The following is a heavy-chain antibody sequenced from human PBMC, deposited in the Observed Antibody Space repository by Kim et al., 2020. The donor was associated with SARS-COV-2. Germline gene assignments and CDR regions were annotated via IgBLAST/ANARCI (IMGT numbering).Heavy chain of an antibody. CDR2: ISSSSSYI. CDR1: GFTFSSYS. D-gene: IGHD3-3*01. CDR3: AKRRRDKRFLKTYGMDV. J-gene: IGHJ6*02. Sequence: GGSLRLSCAASGFTFSSYSMNWVRQAPGKGLEWVSSISSSSSYIYYADSVKGRFTISRDNAKNSLYLQMNSLRAEDTAVYYCAKRRRDKRFLKTYGMDVWGQGTTVTVSS. V-gene: IGHV3-21*01.